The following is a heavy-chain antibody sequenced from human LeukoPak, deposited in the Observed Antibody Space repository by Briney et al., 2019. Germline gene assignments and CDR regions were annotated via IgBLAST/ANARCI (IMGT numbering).Heavy chain of an antibody. D-gene: IGHD6-19*01. Sequence: KPSETLSLTYTVSGGSISGWYWSWIRPPPGKGREGSVYIYGSGNTNYNPSLKSRVTMSIDTSKNQFSLKLTSVTAADTATYYCARETSLAGFASGLGFNYWGQGILVTVSS. CDR1: GGSISGWY. V-gene: IGHV4-59*01. CDR3: ARETSLAGFASGLGFNY. J-gene: IGHJ4*02. CDR2: IYGSGNT.